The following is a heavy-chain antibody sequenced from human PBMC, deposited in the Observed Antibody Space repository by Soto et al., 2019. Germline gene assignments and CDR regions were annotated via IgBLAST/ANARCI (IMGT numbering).Heavy chain of an antibody. J-gene: IGHJ6*02. V-gene: IGHV3-73*01. CDR1: GFTFSGAA. Sequence: EVQLVESGGDLVQPGGSLKLSCAGSGFTFSGAAMHWVRQAPGKGLEWVGRIRSRTNSFATAYAASLKGRFTISRDDSKNTTYQQMNSLKAEDTAVYYCTRRKNDDIRFYYYYGLDVWGQGTAVTVSS. CDR3: TRRKNDDIRFYYYYGLDV. D-gene: IGHD3-9*01. CDR2: IRSRTNSFAT.